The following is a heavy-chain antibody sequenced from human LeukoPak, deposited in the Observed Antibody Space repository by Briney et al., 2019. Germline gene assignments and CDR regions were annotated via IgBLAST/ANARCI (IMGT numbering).Heavy chain of an antibody. CDR1: GFTFSSYE. V-gene: IGHV3-48*03. CDR3: ARASNYGLDYYYMDV. J-gene: IGHJ6*03. CDR2: ISSSGSTI. Sequence: GGSLRLSCAASGFTFSSYEMNWVRQAPGKGLEWDSYISSSGSTIYYADSVKGRFTISRDNAKNSLYLQMNSLRAEDAAVYYCARASNYGLDYYYMDVWGKGTTVTVSS. D-gene: IGHD4-11*01.